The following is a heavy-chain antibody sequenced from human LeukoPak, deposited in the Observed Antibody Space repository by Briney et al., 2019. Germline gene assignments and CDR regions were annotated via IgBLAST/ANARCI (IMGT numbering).Heavy chain of an antibody. Sequence: SETLSLTCTVSGGSISSGGYYWGWIRQPPGKGLEWIGNIYYSGSTYYNPSLKSRVTISVDTSKNQFSLKLSSVTAADTALYYCARSFAPSRNDAFDIWGQGTMVTVSS. D-gene: IGHD1-1*01. CDR2: IYYSGST. CDR1: GGSISSGGYY. V-gene: IGHV4-39*01. J-gene: IGHJ3*02. CDR3: ARSFAPSRNDAFDI.